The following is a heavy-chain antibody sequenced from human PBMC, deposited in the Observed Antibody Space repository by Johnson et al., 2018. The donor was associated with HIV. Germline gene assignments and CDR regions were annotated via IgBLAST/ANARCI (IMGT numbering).Heavy chain of an antibody. CDR3: ARDLIPDSTFFYDTTIYFPDALDI. CDR1: GFTFSSYG. D-gene: IGHD2/OR15-2a*01. Sequence: QVQLVESGGGVVQPGRSLRLSCAASGFTFSSYGMHWVRQAPGKGLEWVAVISYDGGNKYYADSVKGRFTISRDNSKNTLYLQMNSLRAEDTAVYYCARDLIPDSTFFYDTTIYFPDALDIWGQGTLVTVSS. V-gene: IGHV3-30*03. J-gene: IGHJ3*02. CDR2: ISYDGGNK.